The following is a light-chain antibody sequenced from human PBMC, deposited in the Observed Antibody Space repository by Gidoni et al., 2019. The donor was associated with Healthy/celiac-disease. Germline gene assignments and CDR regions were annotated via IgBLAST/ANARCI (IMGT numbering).Light chain of an antibody. CDR3: QQRSNWPPLT. J-gene: IGKJ4*01. CDR1: QSVSSY. Sequence: DIFLTQSPATLSLSPGERATLSCRASQSVSSYLAWYQQKPGQAPRLLIYDASNRDTGIPASFSGSGSGTDFTLTISSLEPEDFAVYYCQQRSNWPPLTFGGGTKVESK. CDR2: DAS. V-gene: IGKV3-11*01.